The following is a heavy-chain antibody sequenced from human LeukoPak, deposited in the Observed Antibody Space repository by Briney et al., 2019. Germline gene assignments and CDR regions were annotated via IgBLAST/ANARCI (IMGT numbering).Heavy chain of an antibody. CDR3: ARQTSKGWGIHY. V-gene: IGHV4-39*01. J-gene: IGHJ4*02. D-gene: IGHD3-16*01. Sequence: SETLSLTCTVPGGSISSGSYYWRWIRQPPGKGLEWIGSMYHSGSTYYNPSLKSRVTTAVDTSKNQFSLKLSSVTAADTAVYYCARQTSKGWGIHYWGQGTLVTVSS. CDR1: GGSISSGSYY. CDR2: MYHSGST.